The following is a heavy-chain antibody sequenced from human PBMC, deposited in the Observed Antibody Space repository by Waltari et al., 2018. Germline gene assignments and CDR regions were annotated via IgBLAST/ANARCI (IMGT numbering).Heavy chain of an antibody. J-gene: IGHJ4*02. D-gene: IGHD3-16*01. CDR1: GFTFSGYS. V-gene: IGHV3-21*01. Sequence: EVQLVESGGGLVKPGGSLRLSCEASGFTFSGYSMNWVRQAPGKGLEWVSSSSGDSRVIYYAESVNGRFTISSDDAKNSLYLQMNSLRVEDTAVYYCVRDRRGYFDYWGPGTLVSVSS. CDR3: VRDRRGYFDY. CDR2: SSGDSRVI.